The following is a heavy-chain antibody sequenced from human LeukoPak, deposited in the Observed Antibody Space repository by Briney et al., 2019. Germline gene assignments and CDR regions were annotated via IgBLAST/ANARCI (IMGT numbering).Heavy chain of an antibody. CDR3: VKDGDDRGSCLVY. V-gene: IGHV3-30*02. CDR1: RFTFSSYG. CDR2: IPYDGNNK. J-gene: IGHJ4*02. D-gene: IGHD1-26*01. Sequence: GGSLRLSCAASRFTFSSYGMHWVRQAPGKGMEWVAFIPYDGNNKYYADSVMGRFTISRDNSKNTLYLQMNSLRAEDTAVYYYVKDGDDRGSCLVYWGQGTLVTVSS.